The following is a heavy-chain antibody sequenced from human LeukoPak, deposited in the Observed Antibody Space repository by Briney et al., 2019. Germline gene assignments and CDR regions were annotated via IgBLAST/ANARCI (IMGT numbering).Heavy chain of an antibody. V-gene: IGHV1-8*03. CDR1: GYTFTSYG. CDR2: MNPNSGNT. Sequence: ASVKVSCKASGYTFTSYGISWVRQATGQGLEWMGWMNPNSGNTGYAQKFQGRVTITRNTSISTAYMELSSLRSEDTAVYYCARARIAARPLDYWGQGTLVTVSS. D-gene: IGHD6-6*01. CDR3: ARARIAARPLDY. J-gene: IGHJ4*02.